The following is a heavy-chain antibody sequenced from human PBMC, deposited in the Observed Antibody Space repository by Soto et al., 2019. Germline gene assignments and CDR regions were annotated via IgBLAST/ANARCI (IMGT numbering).Heavy chain of an antibody. D-gene: IGHD2-8*01. J-gene: IGHJ4*02. V-gene: IGHV1-8*01. CDR1: GYTFTNYD. CDR3: ARKGARYCTNGVCYPYFDY. CDR2: MNPNSGNT. Sequence: ASVKVSCKXSGYTFTNYDINWVRQATGQGLEWMGWMNPNSGNTGYAQKFQGRVTMTRNTSISTAYMELSSLRSEDTAVYYCARKGARYCTNGVCYPYFDYWGQGTLVTVSS.